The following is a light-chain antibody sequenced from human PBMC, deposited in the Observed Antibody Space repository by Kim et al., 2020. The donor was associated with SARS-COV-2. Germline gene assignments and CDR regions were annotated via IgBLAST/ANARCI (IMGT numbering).Light chain of an antibody. CDR1: QSINSY. Sequence: DIQLTQSPSSLSASVGDRVTITCRASQSINSYLNWYQQKPGKAPTLLIYAASSLQSGVPSRVSGSGSGTDFTLTISSLQPEDFATYYCQQTYSTLRTFGQGTKVDIK. CDR2: AAS. J-gene: IGKJ1*01. CDR3: QQTYSTLRT. V-gene: IGKV1-39*01.